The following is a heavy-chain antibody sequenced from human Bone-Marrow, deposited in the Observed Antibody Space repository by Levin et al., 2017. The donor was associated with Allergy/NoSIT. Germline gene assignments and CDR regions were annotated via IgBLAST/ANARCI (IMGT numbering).Heavy chain of an antibody. D-gene: IGHD3-9*01. J-gene: IGHJ4*02. CDR1: GFSFSSYA. V-gene: IGHV3-30-3*01. Sequence: GESLKISCAASGFSFSSYAMDWVRQAPGAGLEWVAVISKDATKKYYSDSVKGRFTISRDNSKNTLYLQMSSLRTEDTAMYYCARGRPNYDILTGHLDYWGLGALVTVSS. CDR3: ARGRPNYDILTGHLDY. CDR2: ISKDATKK.